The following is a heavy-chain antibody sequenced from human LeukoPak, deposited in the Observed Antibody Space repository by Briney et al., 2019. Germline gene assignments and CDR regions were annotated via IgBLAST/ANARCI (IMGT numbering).Heavy chain of an antibody. D-gene: IGHD2-15*01. CDR3: ARVLRYCSGGNCYSGGLGYMDV. CDR2: INPKSGGT. J-gene: IGHJ6*03. CDR1: GYSFTGHY. Sequence: ASVKVSCKASGYSFTGHYMHWVRQAPGQGLEWMGWINPKSGGTNYAQKFQGRVTITRNTSISTAYMELSSLRSEDTAVYYCARVLRYCSGGNCYSGGLGYMDVWGKGTTVTISS. V-gene: IGHV1-2*02.